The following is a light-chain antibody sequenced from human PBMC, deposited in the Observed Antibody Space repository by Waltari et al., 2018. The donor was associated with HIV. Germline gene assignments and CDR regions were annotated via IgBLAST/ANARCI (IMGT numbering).Light chain of an antibody. J-gene: IGLJ3*02. Sequence: QSALTQPASVSGSPGQSITVSCTGTSSDVGGYNFVSCYQQHPGKAPKLIIFDVFKRHAGVSVRFSGSRSGTTASLTVSGLQADDEADYYCCSYAGSRTWVFGGGTALTVL. CDR2: DVF. V-gene: IGLV2-23*02. CDR3: CSYAGSRTWV. CDR1: SSDVGGYNF.